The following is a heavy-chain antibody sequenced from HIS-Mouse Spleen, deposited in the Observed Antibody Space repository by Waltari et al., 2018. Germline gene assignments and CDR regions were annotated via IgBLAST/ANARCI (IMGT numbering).Heavy chain of an antibody. V-gene: IGHV3-48*01. CDR3: ARGASGSYYLVSVSDY. CDR1: VVPFSGLS. CDR2: ISSSSSTI. J-gene: IGHJ4*02. D-gene: IGHD1-26*01. Sequence: EVQLVESGGGLVRPGGSLSLSCSASVVPFSGLSIPWVTQAPGKGLEWGAYISSSSSTIYYADSVKGRFTISRDNAKNSLYLQMNSLRAEDTAVYYCARGASGSYYLVSVSDYWGQGTLVTVSS.